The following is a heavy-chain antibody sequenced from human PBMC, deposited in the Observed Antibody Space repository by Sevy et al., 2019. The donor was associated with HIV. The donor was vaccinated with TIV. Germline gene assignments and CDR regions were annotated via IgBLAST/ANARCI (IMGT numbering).Heavy chain of an antibody. Sequence: ASVKVSCKASGFSFVSSAIQWLRQARGQRLEWIGRIVVGSGDTNYAQKFQERVTITRDRSTSTAYMGLSSLRSEDTAVYYCAALAGGPEDYWGQGTLVTVSS. J-gene: IGHJ4*02. CDR3: AALAGGPEDY. D-gene: IGHD6-19*01. CDR2: IVVGSGDT. V-gene: IGHV1-58*02. CDR1: GFSFVSSA.